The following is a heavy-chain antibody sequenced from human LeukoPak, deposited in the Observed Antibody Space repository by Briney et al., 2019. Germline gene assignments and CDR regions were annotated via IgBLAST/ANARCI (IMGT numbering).Heavy chain of an antibody. CDR1: GFNFFDYV. Sequence: GGSLRLSCVVSGFNFFDYVMIWVRQAPGKGLEWVSSIDRSGSNTYYADFVRGQFTISRDNSKNTLFLQMNGLRAEDTAVYHCASKTGKTGTYDWGQGTLVTGSS. CDR2: IDRSGSNT. D-gene: IGHD1-1*01. V-gene: IGHV3-23*05. CDR3: ASKTGKTGTYD. J-gene: IGHJ4*02.